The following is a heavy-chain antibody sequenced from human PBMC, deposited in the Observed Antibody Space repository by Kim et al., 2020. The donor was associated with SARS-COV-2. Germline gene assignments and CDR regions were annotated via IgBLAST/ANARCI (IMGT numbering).Heavy chain of an antibody. Sequence: TSYADSVKGQFTISRATAKNSLYLQMNSLRADDTAVYYCARGYGDYGYWGQGTLVTVSS. CDR3: ARGYGDYGY. CDR2: T. V-gene: IGHV3-11*05. J-gene: IGHJ4*02. D-gene: IGHD4-17*01.